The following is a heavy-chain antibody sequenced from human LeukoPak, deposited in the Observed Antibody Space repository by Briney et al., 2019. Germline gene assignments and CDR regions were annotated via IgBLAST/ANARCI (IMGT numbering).Heavy chain of an antibody. D-gene: IGHD1-1*01. CDR2: IKEDESEK. CDR1: GFTFDRYW. V-gene: IGHV3-7*04. CDR3: ARGPPTGSGGDS. J-gene: IGHJ4*02. Sequence: PGGSLRLSCAASGFTFDRYWMSWVRQAPGKGLEWVANIKEDESEKSYVGSVRGRFTISRDNAKNSLYLQMNSLRADDTAVYFCARGPPTGSGGDSWGQGTLVTVSS.